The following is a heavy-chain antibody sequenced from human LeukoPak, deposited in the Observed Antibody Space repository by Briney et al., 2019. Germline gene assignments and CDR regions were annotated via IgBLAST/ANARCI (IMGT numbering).Heavy chain of an antibody. CDR2: ISYDGSNK. J-gene: IGHJ2*01. CDR1: GFTFSSYV. V-gene: IGHV3-30-3*01. D-gene: IGHD5-12*01. CDR3: ANSGYGRVNYFDL. Sequence: GRSLRLSCAASGFTFSSYVMHWVRQAPGKGLEWVAAISYDGSNKYYADSVKGRFTISRDNSKNTLYLQMNSLRAEDTAVYYCANSGYGRVNYFDLWGRGTLVTVSS.